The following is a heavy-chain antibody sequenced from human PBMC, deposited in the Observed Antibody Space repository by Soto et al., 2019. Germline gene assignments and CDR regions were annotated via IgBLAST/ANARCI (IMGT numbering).Heavy chain of an antibody. CDR1: DYTFTSYG. J-gene: IGHJ3*02. CDR3: ARGLGGVVTDAFDI. CDR2: ISAYNGNT. Sequence: GASVKVSCKASDYTFTSYGISWVRQAPGQGLEWMGWISAYNGNTNYAQKLQGRVTMTTDTSTSTAYMELRSLRSDDTAVYYCARGLGGVVTDAFDIWGQGTMVTVSS. D-gene: IGHD2-21*02. V-gene: IGHV1-18*01.